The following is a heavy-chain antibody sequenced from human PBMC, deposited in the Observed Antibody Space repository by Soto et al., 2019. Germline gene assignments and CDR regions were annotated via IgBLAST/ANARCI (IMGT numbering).Heavy chain of an antibody. J-gene: IGHJ4*02. Sequence: DVQLLESGGGLTQPGESLRLSCVASGFSFSAYAMSCVRQSPGKGFEWVSTISGSGRITNYADTVKGRFTTSKDTSTNTLYLYMNSLTADDTAVYYCVKERIELWLIDYWGQGTLVTVSS. V-gene: IGHV3-23*01. D-gene: IGHD2-15*01. CDR3: VKERIELWLIDY. CDR2: ISGSGRIT. CDR1: GFSFSAYA.